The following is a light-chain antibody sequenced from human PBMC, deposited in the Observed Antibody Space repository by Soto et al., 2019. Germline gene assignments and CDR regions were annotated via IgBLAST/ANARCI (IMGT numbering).Light chain of an antibody. Sequence: QSVLTQPPSVSGAPGQRVTISCIGSSSNIGAGYDVHWYQQLPGRAPKLLISRNSNRPSGVPDRFSASKSGASAFLTITGLQPEDEADYYCQSYDTSVNGLFGGGTKLTVL. CDR2: RNS. CDR1: SSNIGAGYD. CDR3: QSYDTSVNGL. V-gene: IGLV1-40*01. J-gene: IGLJ3*02.